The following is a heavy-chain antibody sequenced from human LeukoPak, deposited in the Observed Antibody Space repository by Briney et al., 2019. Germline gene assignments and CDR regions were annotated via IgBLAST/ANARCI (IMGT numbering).Heavy chain of an antibody. V-gene: IGHV4-59*01. J-gene: IGHJ5*02. CDR3: AREEQQRVDP. CDR1: GGSISSYY. CDR2: IYYSGST. D-gene: IGHD6-13*01. Sequence: SETLSLTCTVSGGSISSYYWSWIRQPPGKGLEWIGYIYYSGSTNYNPSLKSRVTISVDTSKNQFSLKLSSVTAADTAVYYCAREEQQRVDPWGRGTLVTVSS.